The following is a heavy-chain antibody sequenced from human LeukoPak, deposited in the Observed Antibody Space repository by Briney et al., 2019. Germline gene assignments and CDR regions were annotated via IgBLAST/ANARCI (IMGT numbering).Heavy chain of an antibody. Sequence: KPSATLSLTCTVSSGSISSYYWSWIRQPPGKGLEWIGYIYYSGSTNYNPSLKSRVTTSVDTSKNQFSLKLSSVTAADTAVYYCARGKTYYDISKYAFDIWGQGTMVTVSS. CDR2: IYYSGST. CDR3: ARGKTYYDISKYAFDI. D-gene: IGHD3-22*01. CDR1: SGSISSYY. V-gene: IGHV4-59*01. J-gene: IGHJ3*02.